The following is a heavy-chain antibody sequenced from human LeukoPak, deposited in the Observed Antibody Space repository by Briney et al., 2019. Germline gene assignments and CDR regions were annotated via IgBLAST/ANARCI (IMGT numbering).Heavy chain of an antibody. J-gene: IGHJ3*02. D-gene: IGHD3-10*01. CDR1: GFTFSSYS. V-gene: IGHV3-21*01. CDR2: ISSSSSYI. CDR3: ARDGSGTVDAFDI. Sequence: GGSLRLSCAASGFTFSSYSMNWVRQAPGKGREWVSSISSSSSYIYYADSVKGRFTISRDNGKNSLYLQMNSVRAEDTAVYYCARDGSGTVDAFDIWGQGTMVTVSS.